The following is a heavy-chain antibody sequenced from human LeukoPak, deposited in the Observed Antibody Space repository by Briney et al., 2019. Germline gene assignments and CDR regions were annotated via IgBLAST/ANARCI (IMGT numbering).Heavy chain of an antibody. CDR3: ARDPGDAFDI. J-gene: IGHJ3*02. D-gene: IGHD7-27*01. CDR1: GFTFDDYA. CDR2: ISSSGSTI. Sequence: GGSLRLSCAASGFTFDDYAMHWVRQAPGKGLEWVSYISSSGSTIYYADSVKGRFTISRDNAKNSLYLQMNSLRAEDTAVYYCARDPGDAFDIWGQGTMVTVSS. V-gene: IGHV3-48*03.